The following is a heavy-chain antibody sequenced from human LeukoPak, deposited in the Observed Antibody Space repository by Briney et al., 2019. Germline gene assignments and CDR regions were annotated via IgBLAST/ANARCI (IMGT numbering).Heavy chain of an antibody. V-gene: IGHV1-18*01. J-gene: IGHJ4*02. CDR1: GYTFTSHH. D-gene: IGHD3-22*01. Sequence: ASVKVSXKASGYTFTSHHINWMRQAAGQGLEWMGWISAYNGNTNYAQKLQGRVTMTTDTSTSTAYMELRSLRSDDTAVYYCARDKGGLYYYDSSGPNDCWGQGTLVTVSS. CDR3: ARDKGGLYYYDSSGPNDC. CDR2: ISAYNGNT.